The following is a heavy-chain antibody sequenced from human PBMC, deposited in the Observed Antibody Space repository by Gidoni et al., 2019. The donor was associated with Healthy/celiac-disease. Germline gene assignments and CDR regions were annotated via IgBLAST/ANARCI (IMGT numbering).Heavy chain of an antibody. D-gene: IGHD3-10*01. V-gene: IGHV3-23*01. Sequence: EVQLLESGGGWVQPGGSLRPSCAASGFTFSSYAMSWVRQAPGKGLGCVSAIGGSGGSTYYADTVKGRFTISRDNSRNTLYLQMNSLRAGDTAVYYCAKAFLLWFGESWGQGTLVTVSS. J-gene: IGHJ5*02. CDR3: AKAFLLWFGES. CDR2: IGGSGGST. CDR1: GFTFSSYA.